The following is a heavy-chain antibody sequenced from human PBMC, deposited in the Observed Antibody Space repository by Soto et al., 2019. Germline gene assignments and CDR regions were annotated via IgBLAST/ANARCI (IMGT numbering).Heavy chain of an antibody. CDR3: ARVHSGPPAIDY. D-gene: IGHD6-25*01. CDR2: ISSSSSYI. CDR1: GFTFSSYS. V-gene: IGHV3-21*01. Sequence: GGSLRLSCAASGFTFSSYSMNWVRQAPGKGLEWVSSISSSSSYIYYADSVKGRFTISRDNAKNSLYLQMNSLRAEDPALFYCARVHSGPPAIDYWGQGTLVTVSS. J-gene: IGHJ4*02.